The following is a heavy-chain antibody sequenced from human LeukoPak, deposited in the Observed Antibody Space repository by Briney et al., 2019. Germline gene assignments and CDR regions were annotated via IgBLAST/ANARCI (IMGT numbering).Heavy chain of an antibody. V-gene: IGHV4-34*01. CDR2: INHSGST. CDR3: ARGPVLLWFGELRRPTLYYYYGMDV. CDR1: GGSFSGYY. J-gene: IGHJ6*02. Sequence: KPSETLSLTCAVYGGSFSGYYWSWIRQPPGKGLEWIGEINHSGSTNYNPSLKSRVTISVDTSKNQFSLKLSSVTAADTAVYYCARGPVLLWFGELRRPTLYYYYGMDVWGQGTTVTVSS. D-gene: IGHD3-10*01.